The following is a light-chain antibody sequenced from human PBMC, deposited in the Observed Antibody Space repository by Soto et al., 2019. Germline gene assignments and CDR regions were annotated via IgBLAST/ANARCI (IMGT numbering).Light chain of an antibody. CDR3: QQSFSIPYT. V-gene: IGKV1-39*01. CDR2: AAS. CDR1: QSIASY. J-gene: IGKJ2*01. Sequence: DIQMTQSPSSLSASVGDRVTIACRASQSIASYFNWYQQKLGKAPKLLIYAASSLQSGVPSRFSGGGSGTDFTLTISSLQPEDFATYYCQQSFSIPYTFGQGTKLEIK.